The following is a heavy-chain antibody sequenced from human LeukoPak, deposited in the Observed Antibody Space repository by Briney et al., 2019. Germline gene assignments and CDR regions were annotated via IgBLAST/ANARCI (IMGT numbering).Heavy chain of an antibody. D-gene: IGHD6-19*01. CDR3: AKVRTYSSAVDAFDI. V-gene: IGHV3-30*02. Sequence: PGGSLRLSCAASGFTFSDYALHWVRQAPGKGLEWVAFIRYDGSNKYYADSVKGRFTISRDNSKNTLYLQMNSLRAEDTAVYYCAKVRTYSSAVDAFDIWGQGTMVTVSS. CDR1: GFTFSDYA. J-gene: IGHJ3*02. CDR2: IRYDGSNK.